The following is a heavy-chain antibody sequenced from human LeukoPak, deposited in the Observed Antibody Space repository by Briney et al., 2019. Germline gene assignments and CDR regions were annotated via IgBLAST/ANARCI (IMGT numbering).Heavy chain of an antibody. V-gene: IGHV4-39*07. CDR2: IYYSGST. CDR1: GGSISSYY. Sequence: PSETLSLTCTVSGGSISSYYWGWIRQPPGKGLEWIGSIYYSGSTYYNPSLKSRVTISVDTSKNQFSLKLSSVTAADTAVYYCARAPKAARLSLGYFDYWGQGTLVTVSS. CDR3: ARAPKAARLSLGYFDY. J-gene: IGHJ4*02. D-gene: IGHD6-6*01.